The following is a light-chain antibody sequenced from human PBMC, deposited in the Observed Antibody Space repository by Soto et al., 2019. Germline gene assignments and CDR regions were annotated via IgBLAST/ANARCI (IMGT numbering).Light chain of an antibody. J-gene: IGKJ4*01. Sequence: EIVMTQSPATLSVSPGEGATLSCKASQNVYNNLAWYQQRPGQPPRLLIYDASTRATGISARFSGSGYGTEFTLTISSLQSEDFAVYFCQQFRNCPITFGGGTNVAIK. CDR2: DAS. CDR3: QQFRNCPIT. CDR1: QNVYNN. V-gene: IGKV3-15*01.